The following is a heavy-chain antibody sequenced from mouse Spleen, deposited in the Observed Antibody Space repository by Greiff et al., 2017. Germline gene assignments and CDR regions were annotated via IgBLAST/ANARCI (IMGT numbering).Heavy chain of an antibody. CDR1: GFNIKDDY. Sequence: EVHLVESGAELVRPGASVKLSCTASGFNIKDDYMHWVKQRPEQGLEWIGWIDPENGDTEYASKFQGKATITADTSSNTAYLQLSSLTSEDTAVYYCTTYGNYVGFDYWGQGTTLTVSS. J-gene: IGHJ2*01. CDR2: IDPENGDT. CDR3: TTYGNYVGFDY. V-gene: IGHV14-4*01. D-gene: IGHD2-1*01.